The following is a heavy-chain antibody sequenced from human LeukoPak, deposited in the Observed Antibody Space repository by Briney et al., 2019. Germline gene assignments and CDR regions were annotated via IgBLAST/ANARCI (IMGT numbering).Heavy chain of an antibody. V-gene: IGHV4-59*11. Sequence: SETLSLTCTVPGGSISSHYWSWIRQPPGKGLEGIGYIYYSGSTNYNPSLKSRVTISVDTSKNQFSLKLSSVTAADTAVYYCARASRDYYYYYMDVWGKGTTVTVSS. CDR3: ARASRDYYYYYMDV. CDR2: IYYSGST. J-gene: IGHJ6*03. CDR1: GGSISSHY.